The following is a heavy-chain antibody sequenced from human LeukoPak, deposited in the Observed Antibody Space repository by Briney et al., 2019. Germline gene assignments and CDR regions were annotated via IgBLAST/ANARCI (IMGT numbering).Heavy chain of an antibody. V-gene: IGHV4-39*07. J-gene: IGHJ5*02. CDR1: GGSISSGSYY. CDR3: ARDVQGAYCSSTSCYNWFDP. CDR2: IYYSGST. D-gene: IGHD2-2*01. Sequence: PSETLSLTCTVSGGSISSGSYYWSWIRQPAGKGLEWIGSIYYSGSTYYNPSLKSRVTISVDTSKNQFSLKLSSVTAADTAVYYCARDVQGAYCSSTSCYNWFDPWGQGTLVTVSS.